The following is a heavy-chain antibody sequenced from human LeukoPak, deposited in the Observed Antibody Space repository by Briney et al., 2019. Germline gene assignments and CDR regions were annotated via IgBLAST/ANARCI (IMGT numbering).Heavy chain of an antibody. CDR2: ISAYNGNT. V-gene: IGHV1-18*01. D-gene: IGHD3-9*01. Sequence: ASVKVSCKASGYTFTTYGISWVRQAPGQGLEWMGWISAYNGNTNYAQKLQGRVTMTTDTSTSTAYMELRSLRSDDTAVYYCATNPHPRVLRYFDWSEFQHWGQGTLVTVSS. J-gene: IGHJ1*01. CDR1: GYTFTTYG. CDR3: ATNPHPRVLRYFDWSEFQH.